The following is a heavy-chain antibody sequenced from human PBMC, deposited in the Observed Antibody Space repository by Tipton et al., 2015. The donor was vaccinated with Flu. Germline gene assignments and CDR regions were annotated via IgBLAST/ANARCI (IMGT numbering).Heavy chain of an antibody. V-gene: IGHV4-61*02. D-gene: IGHD3-22*01. Sequence: TLSLTCTVSGGSISSGSYYWSWIRQPAGKGLEWIGRIHTSGSTNYNPSLKSRVTISVDTSKNQFSLKLSSVTAADTAVYYCARGVIYYDSSGPITDAFDTWGQGTMVTVSS. CDR1: GGSISSGSYY. CDR3: ARGVIYYDSSGPITDAFDT. CDR2: IHTSGST. J-gene: IGHJ3*02.